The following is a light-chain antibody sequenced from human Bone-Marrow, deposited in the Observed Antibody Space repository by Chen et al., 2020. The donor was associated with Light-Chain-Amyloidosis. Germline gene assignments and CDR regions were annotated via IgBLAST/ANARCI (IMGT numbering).Light chain of an antibody. Sequence: NLMLTQHHPVSESRGKTVIISCTRSSGSNATNYVQLYQQRPGSSPTTVIYEDDQRPSGVPDRFSGSIDRSSNSASLNISGLKTEDEADYYCQSYQGSSQGVFGGGTKLTVL. J-gene: IGLJ3*02. CDR3: QSYQGSSQGV. CDR1: SGSNATNY. V-gene: IGLV6-57*01. CDR2: EDD.